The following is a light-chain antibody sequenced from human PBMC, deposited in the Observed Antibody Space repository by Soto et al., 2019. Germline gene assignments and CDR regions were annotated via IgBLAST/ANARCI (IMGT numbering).Light chain of an antibody. Sequence: EIVLTQSPAALSLSPGETATLSCRASQSMKTDLGWYQQRPGQAPRLIIYGASNRATGIPDRFSGSGSGTDFTLTISRLEPEDFAVYYCQQYDSYPLTFGGGTKVDIK. CDR3: QQYDSYPLT. J-gene: IGKJ4*01. CDR2: GAS. CDR1: QSMKTD. V-gene: IGKV3-20*01.